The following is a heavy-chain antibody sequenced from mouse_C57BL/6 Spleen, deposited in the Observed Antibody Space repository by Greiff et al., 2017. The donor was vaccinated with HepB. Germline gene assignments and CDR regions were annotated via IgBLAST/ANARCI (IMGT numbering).Heavy chain of an antibody. D-gene: IGHD2-4*01. CDR3: ARGRYDYVYFDY. Sequence: EVKLVESVAELVRPGASVKLSCTASGFNIKNTYMHWVKQRPEQGLEWIGRIDPANGNTKYAPKFQGKATITADTSSNAAYLQLSSLTSEDTAIYYCARGRYDYVYFDYWGQGTTLTVSS. CDR2: IDPANGNT. V-gene: IGHV14-3*01. CDR1: GFNIKNTY. J-gene: IGHJ2*01.